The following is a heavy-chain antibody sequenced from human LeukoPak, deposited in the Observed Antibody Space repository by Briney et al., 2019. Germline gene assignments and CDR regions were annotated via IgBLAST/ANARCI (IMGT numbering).Heavy chain of an antibody. J-gene: IGHJ4*02. D-gene: IGHD2-8*01. V-gene: IGHV3-23*01. CDR2: ISASGGGT. Sequence: GGSLRLSCAASGFTFTTYPVSWVRQAPGKGLEWVSAISASGGGTYYADSVKGRFTISRDNSRSTVFLQMSSLRAEDTAVYYCAKAPHCPNDVCRYFDYWGQGILVTVSS. CDR1: GFTFTTYP. CDR3: AKAPHCPNDVCRYFDY.